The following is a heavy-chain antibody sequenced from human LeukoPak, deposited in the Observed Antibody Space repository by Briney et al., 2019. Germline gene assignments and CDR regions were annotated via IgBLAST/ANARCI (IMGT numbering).Heavy chain of an antibody. Sequence: AGGSLRLSCAASGFTFSSYSMNWVRQAPGKGLEWVSSISSSSSYIYYADSVKGRLTISRDNAKNSLYLQMNSLRAEDTAVYYCARDSASLAGGYWGQGTLVTVSS. CDR2: ISSSSSYI. V-gene: IGHV3-21*01. J-gene: IGHJ4*02. D-gene: IGHD3-16*01. CDR1: GFTFSSYS. CDR3: ARDSASLAGGY.